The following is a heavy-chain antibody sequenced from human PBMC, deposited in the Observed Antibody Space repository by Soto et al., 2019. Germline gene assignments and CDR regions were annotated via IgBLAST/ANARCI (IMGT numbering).Heavy chain of an antibody. D-gene: IGHD3-16*02. CDR3: ARGKGNYDYVWGSYRYSYYFDY. Sequence: QVQLVQSGAEVKKPGSSVKVSCKASGGTFSSYAISWVRQAPGQGLEWMGGIIPIFGTANYAQKFQGRVTITADESTSTAYMGLSSLRSEDTAVYYCARGKGNYDYVWGSYRYSYYFDYWGQGTLVTVSS. V-gene: IGHV1-69*01. CDR2: IIPIFGTA. CDR1: GGTFSSYA. J-gene: IGHJ4*02.